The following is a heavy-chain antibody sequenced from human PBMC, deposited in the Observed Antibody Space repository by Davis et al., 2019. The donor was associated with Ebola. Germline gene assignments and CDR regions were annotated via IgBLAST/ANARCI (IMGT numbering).Heavy chain of an antibody. CDR2: IRSKANSYAT. V-gene: IGHV3-73*01. CDR3: TQSYYYYGMDV. J-gene: IGHJ6*02. D-gene: IGHD2-21*01. Sequence: GESLKISCAASGFTFSGSAMHWVSEASGKGLEWVGRIRSKANSYATAYAASVKGRFTISRDDSKNTTYLQRNSLKTEDTAVYYCTQSYYYYGMDVWGQGTTVTVSS. CDR1: GFTFSGSA.